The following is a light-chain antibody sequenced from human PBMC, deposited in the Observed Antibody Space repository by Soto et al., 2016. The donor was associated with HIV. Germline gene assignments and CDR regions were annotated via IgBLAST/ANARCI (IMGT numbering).Light chain of an antibody. Sequence: SYELTQPVPVSVAPGKTATISCGGNNIRDKSVHWYQQKPGLAPVLVVYDDRSRPSGIPERFSGSNSGNTATLTISSVEAADEADYYCQVWDNSSDQGIFGGGTKLTVL. CDR3: QVWDNSSDQGI. J-gene: IGLJ2*01. V-gene: IGLV3-21*03. CDR1: NIRDKS. CDR2: DDR.